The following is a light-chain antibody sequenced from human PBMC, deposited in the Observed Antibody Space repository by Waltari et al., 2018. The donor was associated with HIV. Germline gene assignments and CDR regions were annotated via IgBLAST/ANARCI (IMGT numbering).Light chain of an antibody. CDR3: ATWDSTLGLEV. Sequence: QSALTQPPSVSAAPGQKITISCYGHDSNIGKTYVSWYHHLPGTAPKLLIYATTKRPSSLSARFSGSKSATSATLGITGLQTGDEGDYFCATWDSTLGLEVFGGGTRLTVL. J-gene: IGLJ2*01. V-gene: IGLV1-51*02. CDR1: DSNIGKTY. CDR2: ATT.